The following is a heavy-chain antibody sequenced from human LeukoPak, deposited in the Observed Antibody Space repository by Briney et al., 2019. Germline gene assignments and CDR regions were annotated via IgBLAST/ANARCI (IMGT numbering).Heavy chain of an antibody. J-gene: IGHJ5*02. CDR1: GGSISSYY. D-gene: IGHD3-3*01. V-gene: IGHV4-59*01. CDR2: IYYSGST. CDR3: ARADFWSGYYTSGPWFDP. Sequence: SETLSLTCTVSGGSISSYYWSWIRQPPGKGLEWIGYIYYSGSTNYNPSLESRVTISVDTSKNQFSLKLSSVTAADTAVYYCARADFWSGYYTSGPWFDPWGQGTLVTVSS.